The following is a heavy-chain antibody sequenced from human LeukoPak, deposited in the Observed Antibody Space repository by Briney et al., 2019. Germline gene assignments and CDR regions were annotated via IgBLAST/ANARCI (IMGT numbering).Heavy chain of an antibody. CDR2: INTHSGGT. CDR3: ARDPWGGYCSGGSCETSNDY. Sequence: ASVKVSCKASGYTFTDYYMHWVRQAPGQGLEWMGWINTHSGGTSYAQKFQGRVTMTRDTSTSTVYMELSSLRSEDTAVYYCARDPWGGYCSGGSCETSNDYWGQGTLVTVSS. J-gene: IGHJ4*02. V-gene: IGHV1-2*02. D-gene: IGHD2-15*01. CDR1: GYTFTDYY.